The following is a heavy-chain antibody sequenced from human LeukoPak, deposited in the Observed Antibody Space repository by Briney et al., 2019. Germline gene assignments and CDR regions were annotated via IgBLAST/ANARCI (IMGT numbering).Heavy chain of an antibody. CDR1: GDSVNSGTYY. J-gene: IGHJ5*02. D-gene: IGHD2-15*01. Sequence: PSETLSLTCTVSGDSVNSGTYYWSWIRQPPGKGLEWIGYIYYSGSTDYNPSLKSRATISLDASKNQFSLKLTSVTAADPAVYYVAGDKRGFCRGARGSSGGGGINWFDAWGRGTLVIVSS. CDR3: AGDKRGFCRGARGSSGGGGINWFDA. CDR2: IYYSGST. V-gene: IGHV4-61*01.